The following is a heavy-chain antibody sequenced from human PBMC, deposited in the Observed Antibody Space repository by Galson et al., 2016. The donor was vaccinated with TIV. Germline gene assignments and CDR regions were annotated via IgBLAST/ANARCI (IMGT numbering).Heavy chain of an antibody. J-gene: IGHJ6*02. CDR3: TTPPYCGGDCRHYYFHAVDV. CDR1: GFTFSNAW. CDR2: IKSNSDGGTT. V-gene: IGHV3-15*01. D-gene: IGHD2-21*02. Sequence: LRLSCAASGFTFSNAWMSWVRQAPGKGLEWVGRIKSNSDGGTTDYAAPVKGRFTISRDDSRSTLSLQMNGLKTEDTAVYYCTTPPYCGGDCRHYYFHAVDVWGQGTTVTVS.